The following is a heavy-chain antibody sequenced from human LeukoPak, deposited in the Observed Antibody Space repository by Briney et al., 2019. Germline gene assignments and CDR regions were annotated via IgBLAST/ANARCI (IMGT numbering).Heavy chain of an antibody. CDR3: ARAPYCIDDNCYTGHNWFDP. J-gene: IGHJ5*02. CDR2: MSISGDTI. Sequence: PGGSLRLCCAASGFNFSDYYMSWMRQAPGRGLEWVSYMSISGDTIYYPDSMKGRFAISRDNAKNSLYLQMNSLRAEDAAVYYCARAPYCIDDNCYTGHNWFDPWGLGTLVTVSS. CDR1: GFNFSDYY. D-gene: IGHD2-15*01. V-gene: IGHV3-11*04.